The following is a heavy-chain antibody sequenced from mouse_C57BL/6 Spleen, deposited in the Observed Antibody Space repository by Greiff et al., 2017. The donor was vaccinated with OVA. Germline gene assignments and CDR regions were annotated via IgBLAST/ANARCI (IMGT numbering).Heavy chain of an antibody. J-gene: IGHJ2*01. Sequence: QVQLQQSGAELVRPGASVTLSCKASGYTFPDYEMHWVKQTPVHGLAWIGAIDPETGGTAYNQKFKGKAILTADKSSSTAYMELRSLTSEDSAVYYCTRWGDGYFDYWGQGTTLTVSS. CDR2: IDPETGGT. D-gene: IGHD3-3*01. CDR1: GYTFPDYE. V-gene: IGHV1-15*01. CDR3: TRWGDGYFDY.